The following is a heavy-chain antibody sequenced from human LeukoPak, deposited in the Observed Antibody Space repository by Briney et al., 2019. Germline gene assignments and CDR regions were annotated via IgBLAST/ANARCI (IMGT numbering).Heavy chain of an antibody. CDR2: ISVYNGNT. D-gene: IGHD2-2*01. V-gene: IGHV1-18*01. Sequence: EASVKVSCKASGYTFANFGITWVRQAPGQGLEWMGWISVYNGNTNYAQNLQGRVTLTTDTSTSTAYMELRSLRSDDTALYYCARTCSSSSCYVVHWGQGTLVTVSS. CDR3: ARTCSSSSCYVVH. CDR1: GYTFANFG. J-gene: IGHJ4*02.